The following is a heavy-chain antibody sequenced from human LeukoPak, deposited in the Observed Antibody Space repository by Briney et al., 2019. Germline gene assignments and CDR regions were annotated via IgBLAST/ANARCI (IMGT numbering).Heavy chain of an antibody. CDR1: GGSISSDDYY. D-gene: IGHD5-12*01. CDR2: ITYSGST. J-gene: IGHJ4*02. CDR3: ARGGVGGYDYFDS. V-gene: IGHV4-30-4*01. Sequence: PSETLPLTCTVSGGSISSDDYYWSWIRQPPGKGLEWIGHITYSGSTDYSPSLRSRVTMSVDTSKNQFSLKLNSVTAAETAMYFCARGGVGGYDYFDSWGQGTLVAVSS.